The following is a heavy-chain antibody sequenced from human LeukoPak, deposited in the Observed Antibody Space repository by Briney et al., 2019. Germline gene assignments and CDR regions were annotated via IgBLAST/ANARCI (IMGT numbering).Heavy chain of an antibody. Sequence: SETLSLTCAVSGGSISSSNWWSWVRQPPGKGLEWIGEIYHSGSTNYNPSLKSRVTISVDKSKNQFSLKLSSVTAADTAVYYCARSKTITWNNWFDPWGQGTLVTVSS. J-gene: IGHJ5*02. V-gene: IGHV4-4*02. CDR2: IYHSGST. D-gene: IGHD1-14*01. CDR1: GGSISSSNW. CDR3: ARSKTITWNNWFDP.